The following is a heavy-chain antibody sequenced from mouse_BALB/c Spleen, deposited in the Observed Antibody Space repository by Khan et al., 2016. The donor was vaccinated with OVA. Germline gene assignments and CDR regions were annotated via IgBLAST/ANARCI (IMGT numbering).Heavy chain of an antibody. Sequence: QVQLQQSGAELARPGASVKMSCKASGYTFTSYTIHWIKQRPGQGLEWIGYINPSSGYTNYNQKFKDKATLTADKSSTTPYMQLSSLTSDDAAVYYCARDGAYYRNDGWFAYWGQGTLVTVAA. CDR3: ARDGAYYRNDGWFAY. V-gene: IGHV1-4*01. CDR2: INPSSGYT. CDR1: GYTFTSYT. D-gene: IGHD2-14*01. J-gene: IGHJ3*01.